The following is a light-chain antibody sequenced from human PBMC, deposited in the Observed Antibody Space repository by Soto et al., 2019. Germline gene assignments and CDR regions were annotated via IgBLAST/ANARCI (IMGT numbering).Light chain of an antibody. J-gene: IGLJ1*01. CDR1: SSNIGAGYD. CDR2: INS. Sequence: QSVLTQPPSVSGAPGQRVTISCTGSSSNIGAGYDVHWYQQLPGPAPKLLIYINSNRPSGVPDRFSGSRSGNTASLTISGLQAEDEADYYCSSYTDSSNYVFGTGTKVTVL. V-gene: IGLV1-40*01. CDR3: SSYTDSSNYV.